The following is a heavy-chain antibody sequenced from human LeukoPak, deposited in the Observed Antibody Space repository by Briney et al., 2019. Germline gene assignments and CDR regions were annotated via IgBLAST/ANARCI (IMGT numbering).Heavy chain of an antibody. D-gene: IGHD2-2*02. J-gene: IGHJ3*01. CDR3: ASNKYPVQAFDV. V-gene: IGHV4-34*01. CDR2: IHHSGST. CDR1: GGSFNDYY. Sequence: SETLSLTCAVYGGSFNDYYWSWIRQSPGTGLEWIGEIHHSGSTNYNSSLESRVTMSIDTSNNQFSLKLTSVTAADTAVYYCASNKYPVQAFDVWGQGIMVTVSS.